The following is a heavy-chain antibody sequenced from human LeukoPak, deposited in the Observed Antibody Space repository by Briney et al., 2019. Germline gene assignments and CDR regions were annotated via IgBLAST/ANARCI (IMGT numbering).Heavy chain of an antibody. D-gene: IGHD3-10*01. CDR1: GFTFDDYA. Sequence: PGGSLRLSCAASGFTFDDYAIHWVRQAPGKGLEWVSLISGDGGSTYYADSVKGRFTISRDNSKNSLYLQMNSLRTEDTALYYCAKGARYYYGSGSYYDYFDYWDQGTLVTVSS. CDR2: ISGDGGST. J-gene: IGHJ4*02. CDR3: AKGARYYYGSGSYYDYFDY. V-gene: IGHV3-43*02.